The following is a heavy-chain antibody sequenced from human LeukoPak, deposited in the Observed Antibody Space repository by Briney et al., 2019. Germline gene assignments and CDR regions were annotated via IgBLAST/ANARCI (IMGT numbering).Heavy chain of an antibody. D-gene: IGHD6-13*01. CDR2: IYYSGST. J-gene: IGHJ6*02. V-gene: IGHV4-31*03. Sequence: SQTLSLTCTVSGGSISSGGYYWSWIRQHPGKGLEWIGYIYYSGSTYYNPSLKSRVTISVDTSKSQFSLKLSSVTAADTAVYYCARDPIIAAAGKNYYYGMDVWGQGTTVTVSS. CDR3: ARDPIIAAAGKNYYYGMDV. CDR1: GGSISSGGYY.